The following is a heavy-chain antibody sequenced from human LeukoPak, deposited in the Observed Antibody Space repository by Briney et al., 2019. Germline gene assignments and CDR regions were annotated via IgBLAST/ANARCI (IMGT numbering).Heavy chain of an antibody. CDR3: TRDFWSGSGYWFDY. CDR1: GFSFRSYG. Sequence: PGGSLRLSCAASGFSFRSYGMHWVRQAPGKGLEWVSYISSSGSTIYYADSVKGRFTISRDNAKNSLYLQMNSLRAEDTAVYYCTRDFWSGSGYWFDYWGQGTLVTVSS. CDR2: ISSSGSTI. V-gene: IGHV3-48*01. J-gene: IGHJ4*02. D-gene: IGHD3-3*01.